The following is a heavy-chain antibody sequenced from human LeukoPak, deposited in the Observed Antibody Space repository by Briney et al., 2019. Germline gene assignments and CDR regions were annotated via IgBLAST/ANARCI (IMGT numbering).Heavy chain of an antibody. CDR3: ARQRGASGSGSNIDY. D-gene: IGHD3-10*01. CDR2: IYPGDSDI. Sequence: GESLQISCKGSGYSFTSYWIGWVRQMPGKGLEWMGIIYPGDSDIRYSPSFQGQVTISADKSISTAYLQWSSLKASDTAMYYCARQRGASGSGSNIDYWGQGTLVTVSS. V-gene: IGHV5-51*01. CDR1: GYSFTSYW. J-gene: IGHJ4*02.